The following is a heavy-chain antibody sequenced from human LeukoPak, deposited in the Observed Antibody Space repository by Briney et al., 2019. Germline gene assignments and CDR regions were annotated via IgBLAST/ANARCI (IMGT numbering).Heavy chain of an antibody. V-gene: IGHV4-61*01. CDR3: ASGYCSSTSCSDDAFDI. J-gene: IGHJ3*02. D-gene: IGHD2-2*01. Sequence: SETLSLTCTVSGGSLSSGSYYWSWVRQPPGKGLEWIGDIYYSGSTNYNPSLKSRVTISVDTSKNQFSLKLSSVTAADTAVYYCASGYCSSTSCSDDAFDIWGQGTMVTVSS. CDR1: GGSLSSGSYY. CDR2: IYYSGST.